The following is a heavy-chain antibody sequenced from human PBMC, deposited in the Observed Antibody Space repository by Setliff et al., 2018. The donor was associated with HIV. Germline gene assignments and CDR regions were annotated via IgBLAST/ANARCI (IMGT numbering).Heavy chain of an antibody. CDR1: GYTFTSYG. D-gene: IGHD1-26*01. Sequence: ASVKVSCKASGYTFTSYGISWVRKAPGQGLEWMGWISAYNGNTNYAQKLQGRVTMTTDTSTGTAYMELSGLSPDDTALYFCATGGGQSFDYWGQGTLVTVS. CDR2: ISAYNGNT. J-gene: IGHJ4*02. V-gene: IGHV1-18*01. CDR3: ATGGGQSFDY.